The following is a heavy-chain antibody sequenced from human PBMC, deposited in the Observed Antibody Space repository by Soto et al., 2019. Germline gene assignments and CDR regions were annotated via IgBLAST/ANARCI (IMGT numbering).Heavy chain of an antibody. CDR2: IYYTGNT. CDR1: GGSISSGGTGSY. D-gene: IGHD1-1*01. V-gene: IGHV4-31*03. Sequence: SETLSLTCPVSGGSISSGGTGSYWTWIRQLPGKGLEWIGYIYYTGNTYYNPSLKSRPTISIDTSENQFSLKLTSVTAADTAVYFCASGHDAYKVRYWGQGTLVTVSS. J-gene: IGHJ4*02. CDR3: ASGHDAYKVRY.